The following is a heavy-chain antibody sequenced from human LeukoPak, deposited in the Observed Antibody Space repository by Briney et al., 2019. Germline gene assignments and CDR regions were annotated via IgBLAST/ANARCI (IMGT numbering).Heavy chain of an antibody. Sequence: GGSLRLSCAASGFTVSSNYMSWVRQAPGKGLEWVSVIYSGGSTYYADSVKGRFTISRDKSKNTLYLQMNSLRAEDTAVYYCARASLITMIVGFDYWGQGTLVTVSS. CDR1: GFTVSSNY. V-gene: IGHV3-66*01. CDR2: IYSGGST. CDR3: ARASLITMIVGFDY. D-gene: IGHD3-22*01. J-gene: IGHJ4*02.